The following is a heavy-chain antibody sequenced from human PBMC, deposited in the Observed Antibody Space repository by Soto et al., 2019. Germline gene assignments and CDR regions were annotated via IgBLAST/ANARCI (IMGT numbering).Heavy chain of an antibody. CDR1: GGTFSNYD. V-gene: IGHV1-69*01. CDR3: ARVRPSAGGPSAKKSWFEP. CDR2: IIPMFGTT. D-gene: IGHD2-15*01. J-gene: IGHJ5*02. Sequence: QVQLVQSGAEVKKPESSVKVSCQASGGTFSNYDISWVRQAPGQGLEWMGVIIPMFGTTNYAQKFQGRVTIAADEPTSNVFMELSSLTSADTAVYYCARVRPSAGGPSAKKSWFEPWGQGTLVIVSS.